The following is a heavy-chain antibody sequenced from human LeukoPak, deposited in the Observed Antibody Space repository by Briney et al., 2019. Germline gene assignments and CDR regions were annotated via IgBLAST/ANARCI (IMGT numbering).Heavy chain of an antibody. CDR2: IKQDGSEK. V-gene: IGHV3-7*02. CDR1: GFPFSRYW. J-gene: IGHJ4*02. D-gene: IGHD4-17*01. CDR3: ARASTTVPNLLDY. Sequence: PGGSLRLSCAASGFPFSRYWLSWVRQAPGKGLEWVANIKQDGSEKYYVDSVKGRFTIPRDNARHTLYLQMNSLRAEDTAVYYCARASTTVPNLLDYWGQGTLVTVSS.